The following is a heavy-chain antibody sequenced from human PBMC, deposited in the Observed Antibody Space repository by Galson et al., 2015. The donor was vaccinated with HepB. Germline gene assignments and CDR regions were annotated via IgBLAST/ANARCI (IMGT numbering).Heavy chain of an antibody. J-gene: IGHJ4*02. CDR2: ISSSSSYI. Sequence: SLRLSCAASGFTFSSYSMNWVRQAPGKGLEWVSSISSSSSYIYYADSVKGRFTISRDNAKNSLYLQMNSLRAEDTAVYYCARAGVVGATGVGYWGQGTLVTVSS. D-gene: IGHD1-26*01. V-gene: IGHV3-21*06. CDR3: ARAGVVGATGVGY. CDR1: GFTFSSYS.